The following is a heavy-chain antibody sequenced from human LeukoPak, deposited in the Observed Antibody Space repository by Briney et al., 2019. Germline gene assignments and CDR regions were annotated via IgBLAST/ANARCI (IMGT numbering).Heavy chain of an antibody. CDR1: GFTVSSDY. CDR3: ASGGRYFDWLPKFDY. CDR2: IYSGGST. V-gene: IGHV3-53*01. J-gene: IGHJ4*02. Sequence: GGSLRLSCAASGFTVSSDYMSWVRQAPGKGLEWVSVIYSGGSTYYADSVKGRFTISRDNSKNTLYLQMSSLRAEDTAVYYCASGGRYFDWLPKFDYWGQGTLVTVSS. D-gene: IGHD3-9*01.